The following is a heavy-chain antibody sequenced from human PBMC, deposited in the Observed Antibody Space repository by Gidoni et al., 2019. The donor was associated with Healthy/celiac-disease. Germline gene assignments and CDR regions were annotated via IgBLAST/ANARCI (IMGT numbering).Heavy chain of an antibody. CDR2: ISSSSSTI. Sequence: EVQLVESGGGLVQPGGSLRLSCAASGFTFSSYSMNWVRQAPGKGLEWVSYISSSSSTIYDADSVKGRFTISRDNAKNSLYLQMNSLRDEDTAVYYCARAQSRRIAVAGSGGYWGQGTLVTVSS. CDR3: ARAQSRRIAVAGSGGY. J-gene: IGHJ4*02. V-gene: IGHV3-48*02. D-gene: IGHD6-19*01. CDR1: GFTFSSYS.